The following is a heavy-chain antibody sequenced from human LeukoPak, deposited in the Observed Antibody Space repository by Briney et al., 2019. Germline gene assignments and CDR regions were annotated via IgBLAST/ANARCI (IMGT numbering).Heavy chain of an antibody. CDR1: GFTFSSYA. J-gene: IGHJ4*02. Sequence: GGSLRLSCAASGFTFSSYAMHWVRQAAGKGLEWVAVISYDGSNKYYADSVKGRFAISRDNSKNTLYLQMNSLRAEDTAVYYCARLFRVVVPAANTHFDYWGQGTLVTVSS. CDR2: ISYDGSNK. D-gene: IGHD2-2*01. CDR3: ARLFRVVVPAANTHFDY. V-gene: IGHV3-30*09.